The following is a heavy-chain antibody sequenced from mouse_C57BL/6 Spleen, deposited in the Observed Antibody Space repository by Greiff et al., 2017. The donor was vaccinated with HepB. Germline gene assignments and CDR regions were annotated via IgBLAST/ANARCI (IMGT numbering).Heavy chain of an antibody. V-gene: IGHV1-80*01. CDR3: ARSDDDDDGYYFDY. Sequence: LQESGAELVKPGASVKISCKASGYAFSSSWMNWVKQRPGKGLEWIGQIYPGDGDTNYNGKFKGKATLTADTSSSTAYMQLSSLTSEDSAVYFCARSDDDDDGYYFDYWGQGTTLTVSS. CDR1: GYAFSSSW. J-gene: IGHJ2*01. D-gene: IGHD2-4*01. CDR2: IYPGDGDT.